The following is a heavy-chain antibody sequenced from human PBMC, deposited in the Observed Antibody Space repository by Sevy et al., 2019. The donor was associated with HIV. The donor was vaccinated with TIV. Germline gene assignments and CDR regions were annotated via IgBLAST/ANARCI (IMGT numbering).Heavy chain of an antibody. V-gene: IGHV4-31*03. CDR2: IYYSGST. CDR3: ARGAEYCSARSCYSDWLDP. CDR1: GGSISSGGYY. D-gene: IGHD2-15*01. J-gene: IGHJ5*02. Sequence: SENLSLTCTVSGGSISSGGYYWSWIRQHPGNGLEWIGYIYYSGSTYYNPSLKSRVTISVDTSKNQFSLKLSSVTAADTAAYHCARGAEYCSARSCYSDWLDPWGQGTPVTVSS.